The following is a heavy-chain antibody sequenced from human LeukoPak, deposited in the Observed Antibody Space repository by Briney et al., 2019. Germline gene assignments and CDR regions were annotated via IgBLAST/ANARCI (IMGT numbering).Heavy chain of an antibody. CDR3: ASRRSSSWYYYYYGMDV. V-gene: IGHV4-31*03. CDR1: GGSISSGGYY. J-gene: IGHJ6*02. CDR2: IYYSGST. D-gene: IGHD6-13*01. Sequence: PSETLSLTCTVSGGSISSGGYYWSWIRQHPGKGLEWIGYIYYSGSTYYNPSLKSRVTISVDTSKNQFSLKLGSVTAADTAVYYCASRRSSSWYYYYYGMDVWGQGTTVTVSS.